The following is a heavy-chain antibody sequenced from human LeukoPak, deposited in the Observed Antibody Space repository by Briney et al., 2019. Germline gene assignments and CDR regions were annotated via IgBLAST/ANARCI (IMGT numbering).Heavy chain of an antibody. D-gene: IGHD2-21*02. Sequence: PGGSLRLSCAASGFPFSNHAMSWVRQPPGKGLEWVSAISNGNTYYADSVRGRFTISRDDSKNKVYLQMNSLRDEDTALYYCVREAGYCASVCLKSNWFDPWGQGTLVTVSS. CDR2: ISNGNT. CDR3: VREAGYCASVCLKSNWFDP. J-gene: IGHJ5*02. CDR1: GFPFSNHA. V-gene: IGHV3-23*01.